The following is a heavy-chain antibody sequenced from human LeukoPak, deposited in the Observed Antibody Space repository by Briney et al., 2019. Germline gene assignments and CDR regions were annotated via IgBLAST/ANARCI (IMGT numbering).Heavy chain of an antibody. V-gene: IGHV3-74*01. J-gene: IGHJ6*02. CDR1: GFIFSSYW. CDR3: AREFPDYYGSGSKYGMDV. CDR2: INSDGSST. D-gene: IGHD3-10*01. Sequence: GGPLRLSCAASGFIFSSYWMHWVRQAPGKGLVWVSHINSDGSSTSYADSVKGRFTISRDNAKNTLYLQMNSLRAEDTAVYYCAREFPDYYGSGSKYGMDVWGQGTTVTVSS.